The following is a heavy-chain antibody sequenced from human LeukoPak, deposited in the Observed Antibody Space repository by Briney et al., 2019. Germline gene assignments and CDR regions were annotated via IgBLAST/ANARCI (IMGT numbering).Heavy chain of an antibody. Sequence: SETLSLTCAVYGGSFSGYYWSWIRQPPGKGLEWIGEINHGGSTNYNPSLKSRVTISVDTSKNQFSLKLSSVTAADTAVYYCARVTSVRFLEWLSPKGSWFDPWGQGTLVTVSS. D-gene: IGHD3-3*01. CDR1: GGSFSGYY. J-gene: IGHJ5*02. CDR3: ARVTSVRFLEWLSPKGSWFDP. CDR2: INHGGST. V-gene: IGHV4-34*01.